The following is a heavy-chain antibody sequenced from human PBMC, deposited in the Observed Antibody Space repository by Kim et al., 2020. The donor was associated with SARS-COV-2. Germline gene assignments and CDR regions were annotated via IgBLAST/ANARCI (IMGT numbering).Heavy chain of an antibody. CDR3: GGGHYGL. V-gene: IGHV3-53*01. CDR1: DYSIATNF. J-gene: IGHJ4*02. Sequence: GGSLRLSCAASDYSIATNFMTWVRQAPGKGLEWVSLVDNVGGTYYADFVKGRFTISRDISKNTLNLQMNSLRVDDTAVYYCGGGHYGLWGQGTLVTAPS. D-gene: IGHD3-16*01. CDR2: VDNVGGT.